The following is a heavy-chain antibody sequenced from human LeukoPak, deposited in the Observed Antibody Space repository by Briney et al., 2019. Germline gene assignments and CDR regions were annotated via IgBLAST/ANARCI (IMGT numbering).Heavy chain of an antibody. Sequence: ASVKVSCKASGGTFSSYAISWVRQAPGQGLEWMGGIIPIFGTANYAQKFQGRVTITADESTSTAYMELSSLRSEDTAVYYCARGWRAPGFAFDIWGQGTMVTVSS. V-gene: IGHV1-69*13. D-gene: IGHD3-3*01. CDR1: GGTFSSYA. CDR3: ARGWRAPGFAFDI. CDR2: IIPIFGTA. J-gene: IGHJ3*02.